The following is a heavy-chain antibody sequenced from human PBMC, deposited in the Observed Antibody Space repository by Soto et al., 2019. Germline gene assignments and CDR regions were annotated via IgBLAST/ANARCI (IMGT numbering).Heavy chain of an antibody. D-gene: IGHD4-4*01. Sequence: QVQLQESGPGLVKPSETLSLTCTVSGGSVSSGSYYWSWIRQPPGKGLEWIGYIYYSGSTNYNPPLTSRVTISVDTSKNQSSLKLSSVTAADTAVYYCATSRRGTTVTTFFWFDPWGQGTLVTVSS. CDR2: IYYSGST. CDR1: GGSVSSGSYY. CDR3: ATSRRGTTVTTFFWFDP. J-gene: IGHJ5*02. V-gene: IGHV4-61*01.